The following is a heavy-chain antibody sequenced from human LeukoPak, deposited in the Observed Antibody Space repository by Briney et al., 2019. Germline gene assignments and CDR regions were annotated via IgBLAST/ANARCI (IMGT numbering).Heavy chain of an antibody. CDR3: AKVPNSGNYYYFDY. CDR2: ISGSGTNT. D-gene: IGHD1-26*01. Sequence: GSLRLPCAASGFTFSTYAISWVRQAPGKGLEWVSAISGSGTNTYYADSVKGRFTISRDNSKNTLYLQMNSLRAEDTAVYFCAKVPNSGNYYYFDYWGQGTPVTVSS. CDR1: GFTFSTYA. V-gene: IGHV3-23*01. J-gene: IGHJ4*02.